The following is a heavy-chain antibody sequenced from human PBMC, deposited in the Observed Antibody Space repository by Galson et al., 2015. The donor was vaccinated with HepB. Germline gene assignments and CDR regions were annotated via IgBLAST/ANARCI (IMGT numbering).Heavy chain of an antibody. D-gene: IGHD3-3*01. Sequence: SLRLSCAASGFTFSNAWMNWVRQAPGKGLEWVGRIKSKTDGGTTDYAAPVKGRFTISRDDSKNTLYLQMNSLKTEDTAVYYCTTDGYYDFWSGYYDAFDIWGQGTMVTVSS. V-gene: IGHV3-15*07. CDR3: TTDGYYDFWSGYYDAFDI. CDR1: GFTFSNAW. CDR2: IKSKTDGGTT. J-gene: IGHJ3*02.